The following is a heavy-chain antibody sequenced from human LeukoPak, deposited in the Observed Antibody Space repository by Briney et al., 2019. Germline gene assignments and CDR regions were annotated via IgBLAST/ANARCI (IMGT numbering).Heavy chain of an antibody. CDR2: IYYSGST. Sequence: PSETLSLTCTVSGGSITSSSCYWGWIRQPPGKGLEWIGSIYYSGSTYYNPSLKSRVTISVDTSKNQFSLKLSTVTAADTAVYYCARRDSSGVVPRWDYWGQGTLVTVSS. CDR1: GGSITSSSCY. J-gene: IGHJ4*02. D-gene: IGHD6-19*01. CDR3: ARRDSSGVVPRWDY. V-gene: IGHV4-39*01.